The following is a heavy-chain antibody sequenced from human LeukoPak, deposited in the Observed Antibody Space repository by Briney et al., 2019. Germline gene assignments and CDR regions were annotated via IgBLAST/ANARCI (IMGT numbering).Heavy chain of an antibody. CDR3: ARSETGVIPLNLFDY. J-gene: IGHJ4*02. D-gene: IGHD3-10*01. CDR1: GYSFTSYW. V-gene: IGHV5-51*01. CDR2: IYPGDSDT. Sequence: PGESLKISCKGSGYSFTSYWIGWVRQMPGKGLEWMGIIYPGDSDTRYSPSFQGQVTISADKSISTAYLQWSSLKASDTAMYYCARSETGVIPLNLFDYWGQGTLVTVSS.